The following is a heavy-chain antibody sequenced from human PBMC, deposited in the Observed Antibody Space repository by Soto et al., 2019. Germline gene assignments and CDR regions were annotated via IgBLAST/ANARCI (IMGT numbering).Heavy chain of an antibody. D-gene: IGHD2-15*01. CDR1: AGSFSGHY. J-gene: IGHJ5*02. V-gene: IGHV4-34*01. CDR3: AVKVVAATPWFDP. Sequence: QVQLQQWGAGLLDPSETLSLICAVYAGSFSGHYWSWIRQPPGKGLEWIGEINHSGSTNYNPSLKSRVTILVDTSKNQFSRKLSSVTAADTAVYYYAVKVVAATPWFDPWGQGTLVSVSS. CDR2: INHSGST.